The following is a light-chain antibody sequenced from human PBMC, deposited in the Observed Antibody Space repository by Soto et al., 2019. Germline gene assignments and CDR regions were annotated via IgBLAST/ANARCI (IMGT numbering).Light chain of an antibody. CDR1: SSNIGAGYD. Sequence: QSVLTQPPSVSRAPGQRVTISCTGSSSNIGAGYDVHWYQRLPGTAPKVLIYNNNNRPSGVPDRFSGSKSVTSASLAITGLQAEDEADYYCQSYDSSLSGSYVFGTGTKVTVL. CDR3: QSYDSSLSGSYV. J-gene: IGLJ1*01. V-gene: IGLV1-40*01. CDR2: NNN.